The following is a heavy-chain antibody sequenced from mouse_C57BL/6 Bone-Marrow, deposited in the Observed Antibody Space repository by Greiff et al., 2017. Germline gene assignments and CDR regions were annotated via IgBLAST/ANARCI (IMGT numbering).Heavy chain of an antibody. D-gene: IGHD2-13*01. CDR2: IYPGSGST. Sequence: QVQLQQPGAELVKPGASVKMSCKASGYTFTSYWITWVKQRPGQGLEWIGDIYPGSGSTNYNEKFKSKATLTVATSSSTAYMQLSSLTSEDSAVYYCARPVTKDYAMDYWGQGTSVTVSS. J-gene: IGHJ4*01. CDR1: GYTFTSYW. CDR3: ARPVTKDYAMDY. V-gene: IGHV1-55*01.